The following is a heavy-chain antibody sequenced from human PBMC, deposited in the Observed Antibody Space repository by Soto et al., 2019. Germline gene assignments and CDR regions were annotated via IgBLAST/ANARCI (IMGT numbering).Heavy chain of an antibody. CDR1: GGSIISYY. D-gene: IGHD1-7*01. CDR3: ARMVGTTDSHWFDP. J-gene: IGHJ5*02. CDR2: IYYSGST. V-gene: IGHV4-59*01. Sequence: SETLSLTCTVSGGSIISYYWSWILQPPGKRLEWIGYIYYSGSTNYNPSLKSRVTISVDTSKNQFSLKLSSVTAADTAVYYCARMVGTTDSHWFDPWGQGTLVTVSS.